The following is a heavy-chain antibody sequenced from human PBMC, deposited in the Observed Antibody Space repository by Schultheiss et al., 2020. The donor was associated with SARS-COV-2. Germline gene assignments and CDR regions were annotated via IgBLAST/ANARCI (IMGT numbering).Heavy chain of an antibody. CDR3: ARTLYYYGSGAYWIDY. CDR1: GFSLSTSGMG. CDR2: IDWDDDK. J-gene: IGHJ4*02. V-gene: IGHV2-70*01. D-gene: IGHD3-22*01. Sequence: SGPTLVKPTQTLTLTCTFSGFSLSTSGMGVSWIRQPPGKALEWLALIDWDDDKYYSTSLKTRLTISKDTSKNQVVLTMTDMDPVDTATYYCARTLYYYGSGAYWIDYWGQGTLVTVSS.